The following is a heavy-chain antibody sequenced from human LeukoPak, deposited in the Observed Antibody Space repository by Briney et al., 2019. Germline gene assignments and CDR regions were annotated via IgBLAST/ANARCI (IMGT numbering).Heavy chain of an antibody. V-gene: IGHV3-74*01. Sequence: GGSLRLSCAASGFTFSNAWLNWVRQAPGKGLEWVSRINTNARSTSYADSVKGRFTISRDNAKNTLYLQMNSLRAEDTAVYYCARWDFHGGRCSSGSRFFEYWGQGALVTVSS. J-gene: IGHJ4*02. CDR2: INTNARST. D-gene: IGHD2-15*01. CDR3: ARWDFHGGRCSSGSRFFEY. CDR1: GFTFSNAW.